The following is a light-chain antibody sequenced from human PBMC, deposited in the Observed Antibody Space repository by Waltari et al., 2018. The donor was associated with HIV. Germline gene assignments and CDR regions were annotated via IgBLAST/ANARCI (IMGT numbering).Light chain of an antibody. CDR3: AAWDDSLSGHVV. J-gene: IGLJ2*01. Sequence: GTPGQRVTISCSGSSSNIGSNYVYWYQQLPGTAPKLIIYRNNQRPSGVPDRFSGSKSGTSASLAISGLRSEDEADYYCAAWDDSLSGHVVFGGGTKLPVL. CDR1: SSNIGSNY. V-gene: IGLV1-47*01. CDR2: RNN.